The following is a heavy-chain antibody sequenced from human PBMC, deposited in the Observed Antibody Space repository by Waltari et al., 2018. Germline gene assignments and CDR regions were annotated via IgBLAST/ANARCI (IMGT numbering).Heavy chain of an antibody. CDR3: ARDMSCIVPAGGMDV. Sequence: QVQLQESGPGLVKPSETLSLTCTVSGGSISSYYWSWIRQPPGKGLEWIGCIYYSGSTNHNPALQSRCTISVDTSKNPFSLKLSSVTAADTAVYYCARDMSCIVPAGGMDVWGQGTTVTVSS. CDR2: IYYSGST. V-gene: IGHV4-59*01. J-gene: IGHJ6*02. D-gene: IGHD2-15*01. CDR1: GGSISSYY.